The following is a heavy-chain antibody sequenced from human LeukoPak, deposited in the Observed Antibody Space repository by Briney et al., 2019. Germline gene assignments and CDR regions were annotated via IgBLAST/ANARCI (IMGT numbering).Heavy chain of an antibody. CDR2: IIPIFGTA. V-gene: IGHV1-69*13. J-gene: IGHJ4*02. CDR3: ARSYSNYIHGFDY. Sequence: SVKVSCKASGGTFSSYAISWVRQAPGQGLEWMGGIIPIFGTANYAQKFQGRVTITADESTSTAYMELSSLRSEDTAVYYCARSYSNYIHGFDYWGQRTLVTVSS. CDR1: GGTFSSYA. D-gene: IGHD4-11*01.